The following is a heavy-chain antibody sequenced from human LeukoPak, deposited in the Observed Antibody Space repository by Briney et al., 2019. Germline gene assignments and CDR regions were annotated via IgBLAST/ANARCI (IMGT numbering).Heavy chain of an antibody. V-gene: IGHV1-8*02. CDR1: GGTFSSYA. Sequence: ASVKVSCKASGGTFSSYAISWVRQATGQGLEWMGWMNPNSGNTGYAQKFQGRVTMTRNTSISTAYMELSSLRSEDTAVYYCARGRPLAAMVFNWFDPWGQGTLVTVSS. CDR3: ARGRPLAAMVFNWFDP. D-gene: IGHD5-18*01. J-gene: IGHJ5*02. CDR2: MNPNSGNT.